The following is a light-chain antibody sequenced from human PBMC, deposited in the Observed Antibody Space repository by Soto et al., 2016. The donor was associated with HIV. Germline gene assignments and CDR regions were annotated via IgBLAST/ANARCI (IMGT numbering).Light chain of an antibody. J-gene: IGLJ2*01. CDR1: NIGSKS. CDR2: DDR. Sequence: SYVLIQPPSVSVAPGKTARITCGGNNIGSKSVHWCQQKPGQAPVLVVYDDRARPSGIPDRFSGSHSGDTATLTISRVEVGDEADYYCQVWDSRSDGLFGGGTRLTVL. CDR3: QVWDSRSDGL. V-gene: IGLV3-21*03.